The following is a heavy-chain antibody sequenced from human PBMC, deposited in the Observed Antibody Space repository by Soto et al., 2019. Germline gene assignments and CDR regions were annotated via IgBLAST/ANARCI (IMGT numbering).Heavy chain of an antibody. CDR1: CGSISSGGYS. CDR2: IYHSGST. Sequence: SETLSLTCAVSCGSISSGGYSWSWIRQPPGKGLEWIGYIYHSGSTYYNPSLKSRVTISVDRSKNQFSLKLSSVTAADTAVYYCARYYGAAGKGNWFDPWGQGTLVTVSS. V-gene: IGHV4-30-2*01. CDR3: ARYYGAAGKGNWFDP. D-gene: IGHD6-13*01. J-gene: IGHJ5*02.